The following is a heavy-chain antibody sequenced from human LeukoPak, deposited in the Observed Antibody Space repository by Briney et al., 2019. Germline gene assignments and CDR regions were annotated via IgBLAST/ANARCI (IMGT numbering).Heavy chain of an antibody. CDR1: GGSFSGYY. Sequence: SETLSLTCAVYGGSFSGYYWSWIRQPPGKGLEWIGEINHSGSTSYNPSLKSRVTISVDTSKNQFSLKLSSVTAADTAVYYCARTDFWSGYFFDYWGQGTLVTVSS. CDR3: ARTDFWSGYFFDY. D-gene: IGHD3-3*01. CDR2: INHSGST. V-gene: IGHV4-34*01. J-gene: IGHJ4*02.